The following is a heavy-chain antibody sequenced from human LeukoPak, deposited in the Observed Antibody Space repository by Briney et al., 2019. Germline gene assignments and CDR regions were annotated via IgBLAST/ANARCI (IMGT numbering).Heavy chain of an antibody. CDR2: INHSGST. J-gene: IGHJ4*02. Sequence: SETLSPTCAVYGGSFSGYYWSWIRQPPGKGLEWIGEINHSGSTNYNPSLKSRVTISVDTSKNQFSLKLSSVTAADTAVYYCARGKGLVITMIVVGRSYFDYWGQGTLVTVSS. V-gene: IGHV4-34*01. D-gene: IGHD3-22*01. CDR3: ARGKGLVITMIVVGRSYFDY. CDR1: GGSFSGYY.